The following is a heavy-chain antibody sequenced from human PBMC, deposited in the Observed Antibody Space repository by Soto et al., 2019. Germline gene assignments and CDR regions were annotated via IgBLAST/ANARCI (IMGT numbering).Heavy chain of an antibody. V-gene: IGHV4-30-4*01. J-gene: IGHJ4*02. D-gene: IGHD1-7*01. CDR2: ISYGGST. CDR3: ATMGTPATGLYYFDY. Sequence: QVQLQESGPGLVKPSQTLSLTCTVSGGSISSGNYYWSWIRQPPGKGLEWIGFISYGGSTYYSASLQSRFTLSVDTSKKQFSLNLRFVTAADTAVYYCATMGTPATGLYYFDYWGQGTLVTVSS. CDR1: GGSISSGNYY.